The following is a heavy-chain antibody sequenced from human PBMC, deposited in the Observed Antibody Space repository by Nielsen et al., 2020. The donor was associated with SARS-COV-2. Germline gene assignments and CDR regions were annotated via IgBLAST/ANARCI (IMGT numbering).Heavy chain of an antibody. D-gene: IGHD3-16*01. J-gene: IGHJ4*02. CDR2: IYSGGSST. Sequence: GESLKISCAASGFTFSSYAMSWVRQAPGKGLGWVSVIYSGGSSTYYADSVKGRFTISRDNSKNTLYLQMNSLRAEDTAVYYCATLGYWGQGTLVTVSS. CDR3: ATLGY. V-gene: IGHV3-23*03. CDR1: GFTFSSYA.